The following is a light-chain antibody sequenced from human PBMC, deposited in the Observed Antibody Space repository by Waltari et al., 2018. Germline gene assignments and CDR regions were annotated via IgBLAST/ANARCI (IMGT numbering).Light chain of an antibody. Sequence: DIQMTQSPSTLAASVGDRVTISCRASQSVSSWLAWDQQKPGKAPKLLIYDASSLQSGVPSRFSGSGSGTEFILTISSLQPDDFATYYCQQYNSYSPTFGQGTKVEIK. CDR3: QQYNSYSPT. J-gene: IGKJ1*01. CDR2: DAS. CDR1: QSVSSW. V-gene: IGKV1-5*01.